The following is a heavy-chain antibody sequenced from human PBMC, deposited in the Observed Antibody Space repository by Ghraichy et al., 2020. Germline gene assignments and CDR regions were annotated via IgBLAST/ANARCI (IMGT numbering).Heavy chain of an antibody. CDR2: IKQDGSEK. CDR1: GFTFSSYW. J-gene: IGHJ3*02. CDR3: ARHWNYDAFDI. Sequence: GALRLSCAASGFTFSSYWMSWVRQAPGKGLEWVANIKQDGSEKYYVDSVKGRFTISRDNAKNSLYLQMNSLRAEDTAVYYCARHWNYDAFDIWGQGTMVTVSS. D-gene: IGHD1-7*01. V-gene: IGHV3-7*01.